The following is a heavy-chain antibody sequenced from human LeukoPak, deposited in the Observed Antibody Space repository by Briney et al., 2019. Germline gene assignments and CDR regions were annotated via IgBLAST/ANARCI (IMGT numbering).Heavy chain of an antibody. J-gene: IGHJ6*02. CDR1: GFTFSSYS. Sequence: GGSLRLSCAASGFTFSSYSMNWVRQAPGKGLEWVAVIWYDGSNKYYADSVKGRFTISRDNSKNTLYLQMNSLRAEDTAVYYCARPHTSSYYYGMDVWGQGTTVTVSS. V-gene: IGHV3-33*08. D-gene: IGHD3-16*01. CDR3: ARPHTSSYYYGMDV. CDR2: IWYDGSNK.